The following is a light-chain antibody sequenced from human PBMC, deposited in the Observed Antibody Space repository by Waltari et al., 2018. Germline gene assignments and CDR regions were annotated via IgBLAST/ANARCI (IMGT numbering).Light chain of an antibody. CDR2: DVT. J-gene: IGLJ1*01. CDR3: CSYATGSSYV. CDR1: SSDIGGSNR. Sequence: QPALTQPASVSGSPGQSITISCTGTSSDIGGSNRVSWYQQHPGKAPKLIIFDVTKRPSGVSNRFSGSKSGNTASLTISGVQAEDEADYYCCSYATGSSYVFGTGTKVTVL. V-gene: IGLV2-23*02.